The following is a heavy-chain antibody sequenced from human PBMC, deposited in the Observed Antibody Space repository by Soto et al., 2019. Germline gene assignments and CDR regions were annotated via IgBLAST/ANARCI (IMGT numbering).Heavy chain of an antibody. Sequence: QVQLVQSGAEVMKPGSSVKVSCKASGGTFSSYAISWVRQAPGQGLEWMGGIIPIFGTANYAQKFQGRVTITADESTSTAYMELSSLSSEDTAVYYCGRSWYYYYGMDVWGQGTTVTVSS. CDR3: GRSWYYYYGMDV. CDR1: GGTFSSYA. J-gene: IGHJ6*02. D-gene: IGHD6-13*01. CDR2: IIPIFGTA. V-gene: IGHV1-69*01.